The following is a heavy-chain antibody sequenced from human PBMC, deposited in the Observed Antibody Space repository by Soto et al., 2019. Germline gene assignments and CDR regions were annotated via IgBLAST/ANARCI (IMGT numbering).Heavy chain of an antibody. J-gene: IGHJ4*02. CDR2: VSASGTST. Sequence: GGSLRLSCAASGFTFSSYDMSWVRQAPGKGLEWVSTVSASGTSTYYADSVKGRFTISRDNSRNTLYLQMNSLRAEDTAVYYCVSLDIIMIVVVPPFDYWGQGTLVTVSS. V-gene: IGHV3-23*01. CDR1: GFTFSSYD. D-gene: IGHD3-22*01. CDR3: VSLDIIMIVVVPPFDY.